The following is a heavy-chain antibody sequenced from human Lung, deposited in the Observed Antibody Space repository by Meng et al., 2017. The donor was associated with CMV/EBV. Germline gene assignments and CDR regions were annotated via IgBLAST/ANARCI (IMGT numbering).Heavy chain of an antibody. J-gene: IGHJ4*02. CDR2: IDDSGST. Sequence: QVRLQESGPGLVKPSGTLSLTCGVSGVSISSNSRWTWVRQPPGKGLEWIGDIDDSGSTNYNPSLNSRISISLDKSKNHFSLKVNSVTAADTAVYYCARGKQDAWELLAYWGQGALVTVSS. D-gene: IGHD1-26*01. CDR3: ARGKQDAWELLAY. V-gene: IGHV4-4*02. CDR1: GVSISSNSR.